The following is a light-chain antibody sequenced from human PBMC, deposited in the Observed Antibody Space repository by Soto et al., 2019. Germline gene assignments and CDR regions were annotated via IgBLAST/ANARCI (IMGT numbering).Light chain of an antibody. CDR2: GAS. Sequence: EIEMPQSPATLSLAPGESVPLSCRASESVSTNLAWYQQKAGQAPRLLIYGASTRATGIPARFSGSGSGTEFTLTISSLQSEEFAVYYCQQYSSYPLTFGGGTKVDIK. J-gene: IGKJ4*01. CDR1: ESVSTN. CDR3: QQYSSYPLT. V-gene: IGKV3-15*01.